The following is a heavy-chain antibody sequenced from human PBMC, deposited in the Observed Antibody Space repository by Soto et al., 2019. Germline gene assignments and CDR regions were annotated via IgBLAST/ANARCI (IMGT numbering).Heavy chain of an antibody. J-gene: IGHJ6*03. D-gene: IGHD2-2*01. Sequence: SETLSLTCTVSGGSISSSSYYWGWIRQPPGKGLEWIGSIYYSGSTYYNPSPKSRVTISVDTSKDQFSLKLSSVTAADTAVYYCARHVGCSSTSCYVGYMDVWGKGTTVTVSS. CDR1: GGSISSSSYY. CDR3: ARHVGCSSTSCYVGYMDV. CDR2: IYYSGST. V-gene: IGHV4-39*01.